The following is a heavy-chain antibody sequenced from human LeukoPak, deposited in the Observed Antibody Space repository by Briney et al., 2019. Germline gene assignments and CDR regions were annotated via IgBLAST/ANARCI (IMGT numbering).Heavy chain of an antibody. CDR3: ARRSSTPPYYMDV. J-gene: IGHJ6*03. Sequence: ASVKVSCKASGYTFTSYGISWVRQAPGQGLEWMGWISAYNGNTNYAQKLQGRVTMTTDASTSTAYMELRGLRSDDTAVYYCARRSSTPPYYMDVWGKGTTVTVSS. V-gene: IGHV1-18*01. CDR1: GYTFTSYG. D-gene: IGHD2-2*01. CDR2: ISAYNGNT.